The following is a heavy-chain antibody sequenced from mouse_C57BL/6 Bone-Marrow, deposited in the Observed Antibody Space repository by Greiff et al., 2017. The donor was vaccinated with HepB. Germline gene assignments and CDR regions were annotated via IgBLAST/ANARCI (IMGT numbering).Heavy chain of an antibody. Sequence: VQLQQSGPELVKPGASVKISCKASGYTFTDYYMNWVKQSHGKSLEWIGDINPNNGGTSYNQKFKGKATLTVDKSSSTAYMERRSLTSEDSAVYYCARAWFAYWGQGTLVTVSA. J-gene: IGHJ3*01. CDR3: ARAWFAY. CDR1: GYTFTDYY. V-gene: IGHV1-26*01. CDR2: INPNNGGT.